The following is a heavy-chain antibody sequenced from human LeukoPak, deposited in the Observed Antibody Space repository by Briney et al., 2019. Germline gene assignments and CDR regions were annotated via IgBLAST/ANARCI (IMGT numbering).Heavy chain of an antibody. J-gene: IGHJ4*02. D-gene: IGHD2-2*01. CDR1: GFTFSSYA. CDR3: AKVFSAVFDK. Sequence: PGGSLRLSCAASGFTFSSYAVHWVRQAPGKGLEWVAVISYDGSNKYYADSVKGRFTISRDNSKNTLYLQMNSLRAEDTAVYYWAKVFSAVFDKGGREPLVTFSS. V-gene: IGHV3-30*04. CDR2: ISYDGSNK.